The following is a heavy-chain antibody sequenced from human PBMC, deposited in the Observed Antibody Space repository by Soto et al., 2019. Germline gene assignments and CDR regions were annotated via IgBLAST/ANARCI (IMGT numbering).Heavy chain of an antibody. CDR3: ARAPDY. J-gene: IGHJ4*02. CDR1: GGSISSGGYY. CDR2: IYYSGST. V-gene: IGHV4-31*03. Sequence: QVQLQESGPGLVKPSQTLSLTCTVSGGSISSGGYYWSWIRKHPGKGLEWIGYIYYSGSTYYNPSRQNRFTIAVDTSKHPFSLKLRSVTAAHTAVYYCARAPDYWGQGTLVTVSS.